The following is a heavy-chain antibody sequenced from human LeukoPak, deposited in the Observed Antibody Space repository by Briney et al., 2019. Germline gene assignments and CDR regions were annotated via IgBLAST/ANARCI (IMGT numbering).Heavy chain of an antibody. Sequence: GGSLRLSCSASGXPFSSYAMHWVRQAPGKGREYVSAISDSGGSTYYADSVKGRFTISRDNSKNTLYLQMSSLRAEDTAVYFCVRGYSFGPYGMDVWGQGTTVTVSS. CDR1: GXPFSSYA. CDR2: ISDSGGST. CDR3: VRGYSFGPYGMDV. J-gene: IGHJ6*02. V-gene: IGHV3-64D*09. D-gene: IGHD2-15*01.